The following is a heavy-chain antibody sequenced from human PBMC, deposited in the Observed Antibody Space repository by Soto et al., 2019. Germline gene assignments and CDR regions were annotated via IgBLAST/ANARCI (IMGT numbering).Heavy chain of an antibody. J-gene: IGHJ6*03. CDR2: IYYSGST. CDR3: ARDGRFLEWLPSNYYYYIDV. V-gene: IGHV4-59*01. Sequence: SETLSLTCTVSGGSISSYYWSWIRQPPGKGLEWIGYIYYSGSTNYNPSLKSRVTISVDTSKNQFSLKLSSVTAADTAVYYCARDGRFLEWLPSNYYYYIDVWGKGTTVTVSS. CDR1: GGSISSYY. D-gene: IGHD3-3*01.